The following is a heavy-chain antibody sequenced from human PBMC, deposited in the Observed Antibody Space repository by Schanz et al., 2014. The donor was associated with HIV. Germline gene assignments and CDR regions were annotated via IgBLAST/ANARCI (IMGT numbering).Heavy chain of an antibody. CDR1: GGTFRSNA. Sequence: QVQVVQSGAEVKKTGSSVKVSCKASGGTFRSNAITWVRQAPGQGLEGSGHINVMLSKINSAQKFQGRVSMTADPSTNTAYMEMRGLRFEDTAVYYCASGRRSGIGWRMDVWGQGTTVSVSS. V-gene: IGHV1-69*01. D-gene: IGHD6-19*01. CDR3: ASGRRSGIGWRMDV. CDR2: INVMLSKI. J-gene: IGHJ6*02.